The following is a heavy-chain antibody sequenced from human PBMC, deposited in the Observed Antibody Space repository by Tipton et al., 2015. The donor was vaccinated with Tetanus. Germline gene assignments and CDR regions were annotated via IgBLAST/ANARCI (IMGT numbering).Heavy chain of an antibody. J-gene: IGHJ6*02. CDR1: GGSFSEFY. V-gene: IGHV4-34*01. CDR2: INHSGST. Sequence: GLVKPSETLSLTCAVSGGSFSEFYWTWIRQPPGKGLEWIGEINHSGSTNYNPSLKSRVTISVDTSKNQFSLKLSSVTAADTAVYYCARMQRYGMDVWGQGTTVTGSS. CDR3: ARMQRYGMDV. D-gene: IGHD6-25*01.